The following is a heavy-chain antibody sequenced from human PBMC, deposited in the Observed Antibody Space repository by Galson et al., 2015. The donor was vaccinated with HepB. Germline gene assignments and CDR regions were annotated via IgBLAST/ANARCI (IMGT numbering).Heavy chain of an antibody. CDR3: AKRGLRRIAAAGTDY. J-gene: IGHJ4*02. V-gene: IGHV3-23*01. Sequence: SLRLSCASSGFTFSSYAMSWVRQAPGKGLEWVSAISGSGGSTYYADSVKGRFTISRDNSKNTLYLQMNSLRAEDTAVYYCAKRGLRRIAAAGTDYWGQGTLVTVSS. D-gene: IGHD6-13*01. CDR1: GFTFSSYA. CDR2: ISGSGGST.